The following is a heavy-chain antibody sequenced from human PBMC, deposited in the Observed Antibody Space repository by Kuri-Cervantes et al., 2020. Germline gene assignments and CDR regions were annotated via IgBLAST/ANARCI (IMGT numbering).Heavy chain of an antibody. Sequence: SETLSLTCNFSAGSATTGSYTWSSIRQPPGKGLAWIGYIFYSGSTNYNPSLKSRVTISVNTSKNQFSQKLISVTGANTAVYYCAIRLRFMEWCERYPVTFDIWGQGTMVTVSS. D-gene: IGHD3-3*01. J-gene: IGHJ3*02. CDR3: AIRLRFMEWCERYPVTFDI. V-gene: IGHV4-61*01. CDR1: AGSATTGSYT. CDR2: IFYSGST.